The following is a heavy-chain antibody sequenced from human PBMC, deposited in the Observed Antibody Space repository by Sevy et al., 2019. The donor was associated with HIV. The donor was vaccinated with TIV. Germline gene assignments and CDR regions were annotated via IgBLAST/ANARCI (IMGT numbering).Heavy chain of an antibody. CDR2: INPSGGST. CDR1: GYTFTSYY. J-gene: IGHJ4*02. D-gene: IGHD2-15*01. CDR3: ARTDIVVVVAATSMGYFDY. Sequence: ASVKVSCKASGYTFTSYYMHWVRQAPGQGLEWMGIINPSGGSTSYAQKLQGRVTMTRDTSTSTVYMELSSLRSEDTAVYYCARTDIVVVVAATSMGYFDYWGQGTLVTVSS. V-gene: IGHV1-46*01.